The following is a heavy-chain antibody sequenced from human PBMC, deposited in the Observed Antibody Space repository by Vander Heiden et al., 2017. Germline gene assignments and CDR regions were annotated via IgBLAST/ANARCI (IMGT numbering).Heavy chain of an antibody. Sequence: VQLLQSGGGVVQPGGSLRLSCAASGLTFSSPAMNWVRQAPGKGLEWVSVISGSGSNTYYADSVKGRFTISRDNSKNTLYLQMSSLRAEDTAVYYCAKDFGDNGFYYGLDVWGQGTTVTVSS. CDR1: GLTFSSPA. V-gene: IGHV3-23*01. D-gene: IGHD1-20*01. J-gene: IGHJ6*02. CDR2: ISGSGSNT. CDR3: AKDFGDNGFYYGLDV.